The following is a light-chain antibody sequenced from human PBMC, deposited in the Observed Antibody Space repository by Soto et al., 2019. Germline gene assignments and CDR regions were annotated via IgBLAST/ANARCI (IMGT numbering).Light chain of an antibody. CDR2: AAS. CDR1: HDVTTY. Sequence: EIVMTQSPATLSVSPGERATLSCRASHDVTTYLAWYQQKSGQAPRLLIYAASTRATGIPARFSVSGSGTEFRLTISSLQSEDFAVYYGQQYINWPRTFGQGSKVEIK. J-gene: IGKJ1*01. V-gene: IGKV3-15*01. CDR3: QQYINWPRT.